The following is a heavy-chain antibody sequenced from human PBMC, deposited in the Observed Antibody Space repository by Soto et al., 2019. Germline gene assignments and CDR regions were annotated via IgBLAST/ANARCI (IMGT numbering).Heavy chain of an antibody. Sequence: QLQLQESGSGLVKPSQTLSLTCAVSGGSISSGGYSWSWIRQPQGKGLEWIGYIYHSGYTYYNPSLKSRVTTSVDRSKNQFSLKLSSVTAAATAVYYCARAHYGDYGYGMDVWGQGTTVTVSS. V-gene: IGHV4-30-2*01. CDR3: ARAHYGDYGYGMDV. D-gene: IGHD4-17*01. CDR2: IYHSGYT. J-gene: IGHJ6*02. CDR1: GGSISSGGYS.